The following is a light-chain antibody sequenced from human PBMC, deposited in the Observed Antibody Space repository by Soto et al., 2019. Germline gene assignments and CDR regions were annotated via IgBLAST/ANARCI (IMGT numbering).Light chain of an antibody. CDR1: SSDVGGSNY. CDR2: EVS. Sequence: QSVLTQPASVSGSPGQSITISCTGTSSDVGGSNYVSWYQQHPGKAPKLMIYEVSHRPSGGSNRFSGSQSGNTASLTISGLQAEDEADYYCSSYTSSSTFYVFGTGTKVTVL. J-gene: IGLJ1*01. CDR3: SSYTSSSTFYV. V-gene: IGLV2-14*01.